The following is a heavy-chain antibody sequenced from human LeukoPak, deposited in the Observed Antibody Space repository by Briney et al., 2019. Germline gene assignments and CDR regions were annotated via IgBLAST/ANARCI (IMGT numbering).Heavy chain of an antibody. D-gene: IGHD6-13*01. J-gene: IGHJ4*02. V-gene: IGHV3-23*01. CDR3: AKGPSRNIAAAGTDY. Sequence: GGSLRLSCAASGFTFSNYAMSWVRQAPGKGLEWVSLIIATGYNTYYADSVKGRFTISRDNSKNTLYLQMNSLRAEDTAVYYCAKGPSRNIAAAGTDYWGQGTLVTVSS. CDR2: IIATGYNT. CDR1: GFTFSNYA.